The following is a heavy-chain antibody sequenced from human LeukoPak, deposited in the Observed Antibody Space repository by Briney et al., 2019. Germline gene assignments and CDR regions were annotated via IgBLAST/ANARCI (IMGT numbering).Heavy chain of an antibody. CDR2: IYYSGST. D-gene: IGHD2-2*02. CDR3: ARLAGYCSSTSCYTRAPLDV. J-gene: IGHJ6*02. V-gene: IGHV4-59*08. CDR1: GGSISSYY. Sequence: KSSETLSLTCTVSGGSISSYYWSWIRQPPGKGLEWIGYIYYSGSTNYNPSLKSRVTISVDTSKNQFSLKLSSVTAADTAVYYCARLAGYCSSTSCYTRAPLDVWGQGTTVTVSS.